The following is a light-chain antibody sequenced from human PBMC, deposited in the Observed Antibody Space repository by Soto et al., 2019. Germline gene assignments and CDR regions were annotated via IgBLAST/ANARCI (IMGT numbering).Light chain of an antibody. CDR1: QGIRND. Sequence: AIPMTQSPSSLSASVGDRVTITCRASQGIRNDLGWYQQKPGKAPKLLIYAASSLQRRVPSRFSGSGSGPDFTLTIGSLQPEDFATYYCLQDYNYPYPFGQGTKLEIK. CDR3: LQDYNYPYP. CDR2: AAS. J-gene: IGKJ2*01. V-gene: IGKV1-6*01.